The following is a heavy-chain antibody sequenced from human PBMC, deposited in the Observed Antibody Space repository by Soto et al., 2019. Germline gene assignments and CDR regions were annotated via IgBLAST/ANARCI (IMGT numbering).Heavy chain of an antibody. J-gene: IGHJ6*02. CDR3: ARSGSGSYFDYYCMDV. V-gene: IGHV4-34*01. CDR2: INHSGST. CDR1: GGSFSGYY. Sequence: PSETLSLTCAVYGGSFSGYYWSWIRQPPGKGLEWIGEINHSGSTNYNPSLKSRVTISVDTSKNQFSLKLSSVTAADTAVYYCARSGSGSYFDYYCMDVWGQGTTVTVSS. D-gene: IGHD3-10*01.